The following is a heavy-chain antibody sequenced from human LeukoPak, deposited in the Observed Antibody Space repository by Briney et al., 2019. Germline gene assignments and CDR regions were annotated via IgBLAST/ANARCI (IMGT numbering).Heavy chain of an antibody. V-gene: IGHV1-18*01. Sequence: ASVKVSCKASGYTFTSYGISWVRQAPGQELEWMGWISAYNGNTNYAQKLQGRVTMTTDTSTRTAYMELRSLRSDDTAVYYCARGYCSSTSCYIEDNWFDPWGQGTLVTVPS. CDR3: ARGYCSSTSCYIEDNWFDP. J-gene: IGHJ5*02. CDR1: GYTFTSYG. CDR2: ISAYNGNT. D-gene: IGHD2-2*02.